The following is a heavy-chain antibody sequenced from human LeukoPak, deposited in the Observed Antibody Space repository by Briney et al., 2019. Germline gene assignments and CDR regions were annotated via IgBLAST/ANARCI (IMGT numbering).Heavy chain of an antibody. CDR3: ARDLGAVRYFDY. J-gene: IGHJ4*02. CDR2: IYGGGST. Sequence: GGSLRLSCAASGLTVSSNYMSWVRQAPGKGLEWVSVIYGGGSTYYADSVKGRFTISRDNAKNSVYLQMSSLRAENTAVYYCARDLGAVRYFDYWGQGTLVTVPS. CDR1: GLTVSSNY. D-gene: IGHD3-16*01. V-gene: IGHV3-53*01.